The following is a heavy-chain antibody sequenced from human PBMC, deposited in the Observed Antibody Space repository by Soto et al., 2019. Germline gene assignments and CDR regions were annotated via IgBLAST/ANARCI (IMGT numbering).Heavy chain of an antibody. Sequence: ASVKVSCKASGYTFTSYAIQWVRQAPGQRLEWMGWINAGNGNTKYSQKFQGTVTITRDTSANTAYMELSSLRSEDTAVYYCVQVLSSGGWGWGQGTLVTVSS. CDR1: GYTFTSYA. V-gene: IGHV1-3*01. D-gene: IGHD2-15*01. CDR3: VQVLSSGGWG. CDR2: INAGNGNT. J-gene: IGHJ4*02.